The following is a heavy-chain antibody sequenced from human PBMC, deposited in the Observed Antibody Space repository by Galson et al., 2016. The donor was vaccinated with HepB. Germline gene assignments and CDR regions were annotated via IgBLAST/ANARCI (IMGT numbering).Heavy chain of an antibody. CDR2: IYWDDDK. J-gene: IGHJ4*02. D-gene: IGHD3-16*02. CDR1: GFSLSTSGVG. CDR3: ALRRPYRLFFDS. Sequence: PALVKPTQTLTLTCTFSGFSLSTSGVGVGWIRQPPGKALEWLALIYWDDDKRYSPSLNTRLTITKDTSKNQVVLTMTNVDPVDTATYYCALRRPYRLFFDSWGQGTPVTVSS. V-gene: IGHV2-5*02.